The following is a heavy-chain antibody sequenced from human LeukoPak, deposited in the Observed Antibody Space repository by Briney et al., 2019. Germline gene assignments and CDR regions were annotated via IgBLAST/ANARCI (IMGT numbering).Heavy chain of an antibody. J-gene: IGHJ4*02. D-gene: IGHD2-2*01. CDR2: IYYCGST. CDR3: ASGVVVPAAGGYYFDY. CDR1: GGPISSYY. V-gene: IGHV4-59*13. Sequence: SETLSLTCTVSGGPISSYYWSWIRQPPGKGLEGFGYIYYCGSTNYTPSLKSRVTISVYPSKNQFSLTLSSVTAADTAVYYCASGVVVPAAGGYYFDYWGQGTLVTVSS.